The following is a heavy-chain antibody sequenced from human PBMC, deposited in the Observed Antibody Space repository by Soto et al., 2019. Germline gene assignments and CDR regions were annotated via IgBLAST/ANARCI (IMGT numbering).Heavy chain of an antibody. J-gene: IGHJ3*02. CDR1: GGSISSGGYS. CDR2: MYHSGST. CDR3: ARHTSNSGSYYNPLDAFDI. V-gene: IGHV4-30-2*01. D-gene: IGHD3-10*01. Sequence: SETLSLTCAVSGGSISSGGYSWSWIRQPPGKGLEWIGYMYHSGSTYYNPSLKSRVTISIDRSKNQFSLKLSSVTAADTAVYYCARHTSNSGSYYNPLDAFDIWGQGTMVTVS.